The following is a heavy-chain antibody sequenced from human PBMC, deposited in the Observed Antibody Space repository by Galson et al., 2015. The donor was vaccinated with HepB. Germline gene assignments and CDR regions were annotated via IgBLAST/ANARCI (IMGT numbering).Heavy chain of an antibody. D-gene: IGHD2-15*01. CDR3: ARDPGWGSGGYLDL. V-gene: IGHV3-30*04. Sequence: SLRLSCAASGFTFSGYAMHWVRQAPGKGLEWVALISFDGSSTYYPDSVKGRFTISRDNSKNTLYLQMNGLRTDDTALYHCARDPGWGSGGYLDLWGQGTLVTVSS. CDR1: GFTFSGYA. J-gene: IGHJ4*02. CDR2: ISFDGSST.